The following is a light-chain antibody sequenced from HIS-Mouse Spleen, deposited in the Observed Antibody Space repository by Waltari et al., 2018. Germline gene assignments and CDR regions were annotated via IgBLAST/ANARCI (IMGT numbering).Light chain of an antibody. Sequence: QSALTQPASVSGSPGQSITIPCTGPSSDVGGDNYVSWYQQHPGKAPKLMIYDVSNRPSVVSNRFSGSKSGNTASLTISGLQAEDEADYYCSSYTSSSTLVFGGGTKLTVL. CDR3: SSYTSSSTLV. CDR2: DVS. CDR1: SSDVGGDNY. V-gene: IGLV2-14*03. J-gene: IGLJ2*01.